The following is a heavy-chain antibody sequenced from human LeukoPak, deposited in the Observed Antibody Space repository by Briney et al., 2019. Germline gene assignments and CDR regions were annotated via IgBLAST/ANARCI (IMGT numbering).Heavy chain of an antibody. Sequence: GGSLRLSCAASGFTFSSYSMNWVRQAPGEGLEWVSYISSSSTIYYADSVKGRFTISRDNAKNSLYLQMNSLRAEDTAVYYCASSSGGTYYFDYWGQGTLVTVSS. D-gene: IGHD2-15*01. CDR1: GFTFSSYS. CDR3: ASSSGGTYYFDY. CDR2: ISSSSTI. J-gene: IGHJ4*02. V-gene: IGHV3-48*04.